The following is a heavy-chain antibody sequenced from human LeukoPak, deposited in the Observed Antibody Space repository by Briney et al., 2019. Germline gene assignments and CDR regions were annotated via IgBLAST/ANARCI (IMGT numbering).Heavy chain of an antibody. V-gene: IGHV3-30*14. J-gene: IGHJ4*02. CDR2: ISYDGGYK. Sequence: GGSLRLSCAASGFTFSSYAMHWVRQAPGKGLEWVTIISYDGGYKYYADSVKGRFTISRDNSKNTLYLQMNSLRPEDTAVYYCARSLTMVRGYDYWGQGTLVTVSS. D-gene: IGHD3-10*01. CDR3: ARSLTMVRGYDY. CDR1: GFTFSSYA.